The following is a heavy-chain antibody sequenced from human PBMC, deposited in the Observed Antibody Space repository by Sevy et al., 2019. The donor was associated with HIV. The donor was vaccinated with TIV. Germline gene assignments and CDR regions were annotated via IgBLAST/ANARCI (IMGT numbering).Heavy chain of an antibody. D-gene: IGHD2-15*01. J-gene: IGHJ4*02. V-gene: IGHV3-21*01. CDR2: ISFSSNYI. CDR1: GFTFSSYS. Sequence: GGSLRLSCTASGFTFSSYSMNWVRQAPGKGLEWVSSISFSSNYIYYADSLRGRFHISRDNAKNSLYLHMDSLRDEDTALYYCARDDIVARDYFDFWGQGTLVTVSS. CDR3: ARDDIVARDYFDF.